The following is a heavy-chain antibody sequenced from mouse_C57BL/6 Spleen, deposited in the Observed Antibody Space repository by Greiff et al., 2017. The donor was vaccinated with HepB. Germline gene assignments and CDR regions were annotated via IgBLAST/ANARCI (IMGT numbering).Heavy chain of an antibody. Sequence: EVQRVESGEGLVKPGGSLKLSCAASGFTFSSYAMSWVRQTPEKRLEWVAYISSGGDYIYYADTVKGRFTISRDNARNTLYLQMSSLKSEDTAMYYCTRDRDGYYVPYYFDYWGQGTTLTVSS. CDR1: GFTFSSYA. CDR2: ISSGGDYI. D-gene: IGHD2-3*01. J-gene: IGHJ2*01. CDR3: TRDRDGYYVPYYFDY. V-gene: IGHV5-9-1*02.